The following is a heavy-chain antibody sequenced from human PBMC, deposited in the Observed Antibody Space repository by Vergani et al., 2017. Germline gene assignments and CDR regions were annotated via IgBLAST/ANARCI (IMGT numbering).Heavy chain of an antibody. Sequence: ELQLVESGGGLVQPGGSLRLSCAASGFPFSSYALTWVRQAPGKGLEWVSTISRSGFNTYYADSVKGRFTVSRDNSKNTLFLQMNSLRAGDTAVYYCAKDVLGDSSDLDSWGPGTLVTVSS. CDR3: AKDVLGDSSDLDS. J-gene: IGHJ4*02. D-gene: IGHD3-22*01. CDR1: GFPFSSYA. V-gene: IGHV3-23*04. CDR2: ISRSGFNT.